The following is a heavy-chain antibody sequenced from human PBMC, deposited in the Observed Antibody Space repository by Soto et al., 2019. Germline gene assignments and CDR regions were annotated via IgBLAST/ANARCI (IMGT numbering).Heavy chain of an antibody. J-gene: IGHJ4*02. CDR1: GGSISSGNYY. CDR3: ATMGTPATGLYFFDY. V-gene: IGHV4-30-4*01. CDR2: ISYSGST. Sequence: QVQLQESGPGLVKPSQTLSLTYTVSGGSISSGNYYWSWIRQPPGKGLGWIGFISYSGSTYYSTSLKSRVTISVDTSKSQFSLNLSFVTAADTAVYYCATMGTPATGLYFFDYWGQGSLVTVSS. D-gene: IGHD2-15*01.